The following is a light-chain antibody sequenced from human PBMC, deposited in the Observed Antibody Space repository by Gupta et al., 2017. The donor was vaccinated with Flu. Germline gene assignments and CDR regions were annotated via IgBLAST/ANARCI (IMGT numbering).Light chain of an antibody. V-gene: IGKV2-28*01. CDR3: RQALKTPRWT. J-gene: IGKJ2*02. Sequence: DIVMSQSPLSLPVISGEPASIFCRSSQSLLHSNGYNYLDWYLQKTGQSPQILIYLASTRASGVPDRCCGSRSGTNFTLIISRVEEAEVGVYYCRQALKTPRWTFGQGTKLEIK. CDR1: QSLLHSNGYNY. CDR2: LAS.